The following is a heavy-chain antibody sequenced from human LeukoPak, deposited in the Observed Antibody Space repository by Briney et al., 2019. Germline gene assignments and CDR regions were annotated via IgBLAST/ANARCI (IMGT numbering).Heavy chain of an antibody. CDR3: ARVRYYYGSGSYYNLYYMDV. CDR1: GFTFSSYA. V-gene: IGHV3-23*01. D-gene: IGHD3-10*01. CDR2: ISGSGGST. Sequence: GGSLRLSCAASGFTFSSYAMSWVRQAPGKGLEWVSAISGSGGSTYYADSVKGRFTISRDNSKNTLYLQMNSLRAEDTAVYYCARVRYYYGSGSYYNLYYMDVWGKGTTVTVSS. J-gene: IGHJ6*03.